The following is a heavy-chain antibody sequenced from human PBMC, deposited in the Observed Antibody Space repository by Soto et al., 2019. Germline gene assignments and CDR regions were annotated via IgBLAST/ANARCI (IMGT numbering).Heavy chain of an antibody. V-gene: IGHV4-61*08. J-gene: IGHJ4*02. CDR2: IYYSGST. D-gene: IGHD6-19*01. CDR3: ASSGWWYFDY. CDR1: GDSISIGDYY. Sequence: SETLSLTCTVSGDSISIGDYYWSWIRQPPGKGLEWIGYIYYSGSTNYNPSLKSRVTISVDTSKNQFSLKLSSVTAADTAVYYCASSGWWYFDYWGQGTRVTVS.